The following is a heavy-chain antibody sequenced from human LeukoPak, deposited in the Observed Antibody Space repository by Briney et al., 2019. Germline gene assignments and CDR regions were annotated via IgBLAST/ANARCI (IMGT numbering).Heavy chain of an antibody. CDR1: GYTFTGQY. V-gene: IGHV1-2*02. CDR2: INPNSGGT. Sequence: GASVKVSCKASGYTFTGQYMHWVRQAPGQGLEWMGWINPNSGGTNYAQKFQGRVTMARDTSISTAYMELSSLRSEDTAVYYCAREGSRRNIKGTTYYYYMDVWGKGTTVTVSS. CDR3: AREGSRRNIKGTTYYYYMDV. D-gene: IGHD1-14*01. J-gene: IGHJ6*03.